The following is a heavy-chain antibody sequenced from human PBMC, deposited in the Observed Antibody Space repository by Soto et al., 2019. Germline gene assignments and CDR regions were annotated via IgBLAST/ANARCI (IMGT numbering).Heavy chain of an antibody. D-gene: IGHD4-17*01. J-gene: IGHJ3*02. CDR1: GFTFKNAW. CDR2: ISGSGDST. Sequence: PGGSLRLSCAASGFTFKNAWMSWVRQAPGRGLEWVSAISGSGDSTYYADSVKGRFTISRDNSINTLFLQMDILRTEDTAVYYCAHPRGYGVFDAYDIWGQGAMVTVSS. V-gene: IGHV3-23*01. CDR3: AHPRGYGVFDAYDI.